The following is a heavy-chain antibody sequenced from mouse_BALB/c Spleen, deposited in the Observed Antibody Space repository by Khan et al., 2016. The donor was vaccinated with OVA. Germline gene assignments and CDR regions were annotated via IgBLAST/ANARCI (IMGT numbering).Heavy chain of an antibody. J-gene: IGHJ2*01. Sequence: QVQLKQSGPGLVAPSQSLSITCTVTGFSLTSYAIHWIRQPPGKGLAWLGVIWAGGSTNYNSALMSRLGISKDNSKSQVFLKMNSLQTHDTAIYYCARNREPDYFDYWGQGTTLTVSS. V-gene: IGHV2-9*02. CDR1: GFSLTSYA. CDR3: ARNREPDYFDY. CDR2: IWAGGST.